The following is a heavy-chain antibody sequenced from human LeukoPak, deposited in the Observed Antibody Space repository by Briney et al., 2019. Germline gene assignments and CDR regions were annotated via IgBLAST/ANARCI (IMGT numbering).Heavy chain of an antibody. CDR3: ASGSYGQFES. V-gene: IGHV3-48*02. CDR1: EFPFSSNA. D-gene: IGHD5-18*01. Sequence: GGSLRLSCAATEFPFSSNAMTWVRQAPGKVLEWVSSINSVSTIIHYADSVKGRFTISRDNARNSLYLEMNSLRDDDTAVYYCASGSYGQFESWGQGTLVTVSS. J-gene: IGHJ4*02. CDR2: INSVSTII.